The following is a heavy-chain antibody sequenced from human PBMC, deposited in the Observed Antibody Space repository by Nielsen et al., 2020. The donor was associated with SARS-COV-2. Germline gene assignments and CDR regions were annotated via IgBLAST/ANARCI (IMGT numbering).Heavy chain of an antibody. Sequence: GESLKISCAASGFTFSSYAMSWVRQAPGKGLEWVSAISGSGGSTYYADSVKGRFTISRDNSKNTLYLQMNSLRAEDTAVYYCAKDRPPLLSYGDYLAVRWGQGTLVTVSS. J-gene: IGHJ4*02. D-gene: IGHD4-17*01. CDR1: GFTFSSYA. V-gene: IGHV3-23*01. CDR2: ISGSGGST. CDR3: AKDRPPLLSYGDYLAVR.